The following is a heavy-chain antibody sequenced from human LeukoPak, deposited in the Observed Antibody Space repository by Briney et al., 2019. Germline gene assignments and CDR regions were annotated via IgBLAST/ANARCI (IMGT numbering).Heavy chain of an antibody. D-gene: IGHD7-27*01. Sequence: GASVKVSCKASGYTFTRYYMHWVRRAPGQGLEWMGIINPSGGHTNYAQKFQGRVTMTRDTSTSTVYMELSSLRSEDTAVYYCARDWNWGSSDAFDFWGQGTMVTVSS. J-gene: IGHJ3*01. CDR1: GYTFTRYY. CDR3: ARDWNWGSSDAFDF. V-gene: IGHV1-46*01. CDR2: INPSGGHT.